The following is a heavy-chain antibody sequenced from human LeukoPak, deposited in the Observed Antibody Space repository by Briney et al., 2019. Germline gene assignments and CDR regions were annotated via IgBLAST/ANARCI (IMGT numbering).Heavy chain of an antibody. CDR1: GVSISSHY. V-gene: IGHV4-59*11. D-gene: IGHD2-15*01. CDR2: IYYSGST. J-gene: IGHJ5*02. Sequence: PSETLSLTCTVSGVSISSHYWSWLRQPPGKGLEWIGYIYYSGSTNYNPSLKSRVTISVDTSKNQFSLKLSSVTAADTAVYYCARWVVAATHNWFDPWGQGTLVTVSS. CDR3: ARWVVAATHNWFDP.